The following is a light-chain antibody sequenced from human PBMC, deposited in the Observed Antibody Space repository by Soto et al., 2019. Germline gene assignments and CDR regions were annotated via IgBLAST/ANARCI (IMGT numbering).Light chain of an antibody. CDR3: QQANNFPRT. CDR2: GAS. CDR1: QGINNW. Sequence: DIQLTQSPSSVSASVGDRVTITCRASQGINNWLAWYQQKPGKAPKLLISGASSLQSGVPSRFSGSGSGTDFTLTINRLQPEDFATYYCQQANNFPRTFGGGTKVEIK. V-gene: IGKV1-12*01. J-gene: IGKJ4*01.